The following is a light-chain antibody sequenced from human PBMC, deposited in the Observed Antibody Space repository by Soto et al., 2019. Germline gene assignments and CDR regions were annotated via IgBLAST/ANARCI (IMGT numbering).Light chain of an antibody. J-gene: IGLJ1*01. V-gene: IGLV1-40*01. CDR3: QSYDSSLSTYV. Sequence: QSVLTQPPSVSGAPGQRVTISCTGSSSNIGAGYDVHWYQQVPGTAPKLLIYGNTNRPSGVPDRFSGSKSGTSASLAITGLQAEDESDYYCQSYDSSLSTYVFGTGTKLTVL. CDR2: GNT. CDR1: SSNIGAGYD.